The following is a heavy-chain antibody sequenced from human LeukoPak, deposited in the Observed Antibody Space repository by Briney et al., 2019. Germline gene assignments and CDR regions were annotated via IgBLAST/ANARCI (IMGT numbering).Heavy chain of an antibody. Sequence: PGGSLRLSCAASGFTFSSYEMNWVRQAPGKGVEWVSYISSGGSTLYYADSVKGRFTISRDNAKNSLCLQMNSLRAEDTAVYYCARDYDFWSGYYSNWFDPWGQGALVTVSS. D-gene: IGHD3-3*01. J-gene: IGHJ5*02. CDR2: ISSGGSTL. CDR3: ARDYDFWSGYYSNWFDP. V-gene: IGHV3-48*03. CDR1: GFTFSSYE.